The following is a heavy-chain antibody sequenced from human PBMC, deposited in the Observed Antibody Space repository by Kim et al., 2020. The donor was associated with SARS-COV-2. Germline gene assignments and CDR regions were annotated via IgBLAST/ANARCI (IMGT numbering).Heavy chain of an antibody. J-gene: IGHJ4*02. CDR3: TTDHTMIVVVP. D-gene: IGHD3-22*01. CDR2: T. V-gene: IGHV3-15*01. Sequence: TDYAAPVKGRFTISRDDSKNTLYLQMNSLKTEDTAVYYCTTDHTMIVVVPWGQGTLVTVSS.